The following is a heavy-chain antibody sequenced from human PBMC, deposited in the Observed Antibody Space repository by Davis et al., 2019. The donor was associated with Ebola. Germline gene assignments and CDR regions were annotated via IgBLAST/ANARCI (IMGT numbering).Heavy chain of an antibody. J-gene: IGHJ4*02. CDR3: ARVVTMIVVT. D-gene: IGHD3-22*01. V-gene: IGHV3-64*01. CDR1: GFTFSSHS. Sequence: GGSLRLSCAASGFTFSSHSMNWVRQAPGKGLEYVSAISSNGGSTYHANSVKGRFTISRDNSKNTLYLQMGSLRAEDTAVYYCARVVTMIVVTWGQGTLVTVSS. CDR2: ISSNGGST.